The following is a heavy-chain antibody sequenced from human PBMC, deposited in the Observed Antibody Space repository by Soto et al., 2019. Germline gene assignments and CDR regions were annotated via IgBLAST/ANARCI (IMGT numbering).Heavy chain of an antibody. CDR2: IWYDGSNK. CDR3: ARGRLRGAARPGYYFDY. D-gene: IGHD6-6*01. CDR1: GFTFSSYG. Sequence: GGSLRLSCAASGFTFSSYGMHWVRQAPGKGLEWVAVIWYDGSNKYYADSVKGRFTISRDNSKNTLYLQMNSLRAEDTAVYYCARGRLRGAARPGYYFDYWGQGTLVTVSS. J-gene: IGHJ4*02. V-gene: IGHV3-33*01.